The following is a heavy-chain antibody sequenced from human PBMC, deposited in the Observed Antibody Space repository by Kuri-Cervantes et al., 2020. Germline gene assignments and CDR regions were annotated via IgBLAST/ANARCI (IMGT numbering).Heavy chain of an antibody. D-gene: IGHD3-22*01. CDR3: ARQAYYYDSSGYHFDY. V-gene: IGHV4-4*07. CDR2: IFSTGAT. Sequence: SETLSLTCSVSADSISDHFWSWVRQPAGKGLEWIGRIFSTGATNSNPSLRSRVSISLDKSKNQLSLRLRSVTAADTAVYYCARQAYYYDSSGYHFDYWGQGTLVTVSS. CDR1: ADSISDHF. J-gene: IGHJ4*02.